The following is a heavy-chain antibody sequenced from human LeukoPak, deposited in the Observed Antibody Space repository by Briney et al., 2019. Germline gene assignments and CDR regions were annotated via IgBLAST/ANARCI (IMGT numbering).Heavy chain of an antibody. D-gene: IGHD3-22*01. Sequence: ASVKVSCKASGYTFTGYYMHWVRQAPGQGLEWMGWINPNSGGTNYAQKFQGRVTMTRDTSISTAYMELSRLRSDDTAVYYCAASYDSSGYYVFDYWGQGTLVTVSS. J-gene: IGHJ4*02. V-gene: IGHV1-2*02. CDR3: AASYDSSGYYVFDY. CDR2: INPNSGGT. CDR1: GYTFTGYY.